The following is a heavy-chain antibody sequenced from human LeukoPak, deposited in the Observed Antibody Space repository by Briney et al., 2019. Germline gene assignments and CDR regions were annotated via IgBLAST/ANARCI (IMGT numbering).Heavy chain of an antibody. V-gene: IGHV4-4*07. Sequence: PSETLSLTCTVSGGSISSYYWSWIRQPAGKGLEWIGRIYTSGSTNYNPSLKSRVTMSVDTSKNQFYLKLSSVTAADTAVYYCASGIIAAAGTDWFDPWGQGTLVTVSS. J-gene: IGHJ5*02. CDR3: ASGIIAAAGTDWFDP. CDR1: GGSISSYY. CDR2: IYTSGST. D-gene: IGHD6-13*01.